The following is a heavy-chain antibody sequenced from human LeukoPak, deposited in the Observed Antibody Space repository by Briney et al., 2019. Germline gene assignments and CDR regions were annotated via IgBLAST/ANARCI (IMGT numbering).Heavy chain of an antibody. CDR3: ARDRLSWMAAAGVDALDM. Sequence: SVTLSFTCTGSGGTITGSYWSRVAQPPGKGLKWMGFIYNTGSTNYNPSLKSRLTISVDTSKNQISLKLRSVTAADTGVYYCARDRLSWMAAAGVDALDMWGQGTMVTVSS. J-gene: IGHJ3*02. V-gene: IGHV4-59*01. D-gene: IGHD6-13*01. CDR2: IYNTGST. CDR1: GGTITGSY.